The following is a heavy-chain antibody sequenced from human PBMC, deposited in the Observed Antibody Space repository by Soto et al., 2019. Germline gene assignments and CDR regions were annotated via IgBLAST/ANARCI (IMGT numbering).Heavy chain of an antibody. V-gene: IGHV3-64*01. CDR1: GFTFSSYF. CDR3: ARAEYYYGSAKYYFDY. J-gene: IGHJ4*02. D-gene: IGHD3-10*01. CDR2: ISSSGDST. Sequence: EVQLMESGGGLVQPGGSLRLSCAASGFTFSSYFMHWVRQAPGKGLEYVSAISSSGDSTYYANSVKGRFIISRDNSKNTLYLQMASLRVEDMAVYYCARAEYYYGSAKYYFDYWGQGTLVTVSS.